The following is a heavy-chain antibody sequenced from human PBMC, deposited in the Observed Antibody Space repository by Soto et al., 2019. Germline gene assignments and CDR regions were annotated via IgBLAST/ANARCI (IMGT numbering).Heavy chain of an antibody. V-gene: IGHV3-21*01. CDR2: ISITGDYI. Sequence: PGGSLRLSCVAYRFTFSAFSMNWVRQSSGKGLEWVSSISITGDYIYYADSVMGRFTISRDNAKNSLYLQMNSLRAEDTAVYYCARDSRVLIRGIITGIVGMYLWGQGPAVAVS. D-gene: IGHD3-10*01. CDR3: ARDSRVLIRGIITGIVGMYL. CDR1: RFTFSAFS. J-gene: IGHJ6*02.